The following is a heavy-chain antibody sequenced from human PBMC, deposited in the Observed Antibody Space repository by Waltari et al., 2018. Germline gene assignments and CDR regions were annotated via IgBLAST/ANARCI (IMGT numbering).Heavy chain of an antibody. D-gene: IGHD6-13*01. Sequence: QLQLRESGPGLLKPSETLSLTCSVSGDSIGSGYYYWGWIRQAPGKGLEWIRSLYFAGSTYYNPSLKRRLSITVDTSKNQFSLRLSSVTAADTAVYYCAREVGGSSWSTTPRGDAFDIWGQGTMVTVSS. CDR3: AREVGGSSWSTTPRGDAFDI. CDR2: LYFAGST. CDR1: GDSIGSGYYY. V-gene: IGHV4-39*07. J-gene: IGHJ3*02.